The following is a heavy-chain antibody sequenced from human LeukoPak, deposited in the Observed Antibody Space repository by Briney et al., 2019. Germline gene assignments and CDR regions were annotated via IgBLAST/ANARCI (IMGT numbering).Heavy chain of an antibody. V-gene: IGHV3-23*01. CDR2: MSGSGDRT. CDR3: AKRLRDGYNSPIDY. D-gene: IGHD5-24*01. J-gene: IGHJ4*02. Sequence: GGSLRLSCAASGFNLRNYAMNWVRQAPGKGLEWVSGMSGSGDRTDYADSVKGRFTMSRDNSMNTLYLQMNSLRAEDTALYYCAKRLRDGYNSPIDYWGQGTLVTVSS. CDR1: GFNLRNYA.